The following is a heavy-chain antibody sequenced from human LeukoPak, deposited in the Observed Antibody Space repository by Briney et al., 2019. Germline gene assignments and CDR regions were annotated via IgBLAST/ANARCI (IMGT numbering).Heavy chain of an antibody. CDR1: GGSFSGYY. J-gene: IGHJ5*02. V-gene: IGHV4-34*01. D-gene: IGHD6-19*01. CDR2: INHSGST. CDR3: AREYSSGWYGNWFDP. Sequence: SETLSLTCAVYGGSFSGYYWSWIRQPPGKGLEWIGEINHSGSTNYNPSLKSRVTISVDTSKNQFSLKLSSVTAADTAVYYCAREYSSGWYGNWFDPWGQGTLVTVSS.